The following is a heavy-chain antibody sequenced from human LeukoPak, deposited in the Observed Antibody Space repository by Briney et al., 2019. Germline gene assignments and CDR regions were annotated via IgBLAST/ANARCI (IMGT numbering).Heavy chain of an antibody. D-gene: IGHD3-3*01. CDR3: ARPHSTFFDQDAAYYFDY. Sequence: SETLSLTCTVSGGSISNYYWSWIRQPPGKGLEWIGEINHSGSTNYNPSLKSRVTISLGTSKNQFSLKLSSLTAADTAVYYCARPHSTFFDQDAAYYFDYWGQGALVTVSS. CDR2: INHSGST. CDR1: GGSISNYY. J-gene: IGHJ4*02. V-gene: IGHV4-34*01.